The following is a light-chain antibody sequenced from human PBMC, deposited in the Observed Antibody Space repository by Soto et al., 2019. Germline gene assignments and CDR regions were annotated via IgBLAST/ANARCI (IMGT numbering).Light chain of an antibody. J-gene: IGKJ4*01. V-gene: IGKV1-33*01. CDR3: LQYDSVPRL. CDR2: DAS. CDR1: HHISDY. Sequence: DIQMTQSPSSLSASVGDRVTITCQASHHISDYLNWYQQRPGKAPKLLIYDASNLQTGVPIRFRGSGSGTHSTLTISSLQPEDAATYYCLQYDSVPRLFGGGTNVEI.